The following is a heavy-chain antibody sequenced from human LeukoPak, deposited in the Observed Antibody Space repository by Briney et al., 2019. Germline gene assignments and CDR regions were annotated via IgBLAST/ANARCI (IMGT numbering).Heavy chain of an antibody. D-gene: IGHD5-18*01. CDR1: GFTFSSYA. J-gene: IGHJ4*02. V-gene: IGHV3-23*01. CDR2: ISGSGGST. CDR3: AKYGYSYGDLDY. Sequence: PEGSLRLSCAASGFTFSSYAMSWVRQAPGKGLQWVSAISGSGGSTYYADSVKGRFTFSRDNSKNTLYLQMNSLRAEDTALYYCAKYGYSYGDLDYWGQGTLVTVSS.